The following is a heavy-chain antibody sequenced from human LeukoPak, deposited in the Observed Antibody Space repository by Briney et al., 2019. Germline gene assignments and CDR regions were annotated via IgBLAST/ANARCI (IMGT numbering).Heavy chain of an antibody. CDR1: GFTFSSYS. D-gene: IGHD6-19*01. Sequence: GGSLRLSCAASGFTFSSYSMNWVRQAPGKGLEWVSSISSSSSYIYYADPVKGRFTISRDNAKNSLYLQMNSLRAEDTAVYYCATHDEAVAGPFDYWGQGTLVTVSS. J-gene: IGHJ4*02. CDR3: ATHDEAVAGPFDY. CDR2: ISSSSSYI. V-gene: IGHV3-21*01.